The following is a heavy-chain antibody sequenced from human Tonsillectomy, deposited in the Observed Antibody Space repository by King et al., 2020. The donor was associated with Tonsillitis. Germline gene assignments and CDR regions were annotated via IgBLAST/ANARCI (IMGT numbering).Heavy chain of an antibody. V-gene: IGHV3-33*05. J-gene: IGHJ4*02. CDR3: ARGDSSWYY. CDR2: ISYDGSNK. CDR1: GFTFSSYG. D-gene: IGHD6-13*01. Sequence: VQLVESGGGVVQPGRSLRLSCAASGFTFSSYGMHWVRQAPGKGLEWVAVISYDGSNKYYADSVKGRFTISRDNSKITLYLQMNSLRAEDTAVYYCARGDSSWYYWGQGTLVTVSS.